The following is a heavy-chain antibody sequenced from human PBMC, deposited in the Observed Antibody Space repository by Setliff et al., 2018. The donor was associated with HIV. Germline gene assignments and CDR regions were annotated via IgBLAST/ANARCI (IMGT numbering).Heavy chain of an antibody. V-gene: IGHV3-23*01. CDR3: AKSDYNFNNLAGPNYFDY. CDR2: ISGSGDST. Sequence: GGSLRLSCATSGFTFSSYAMSWVRQAPGKGLEWVSAISGSGDSTYYADSVKGRFTISRDNSKNTLYLQMNSLRAEDMAVYYCAKSDYNFNNLAGPNYFDYWGQGALVTSPQ. D-gene: IGHD4-4*01. CDR1: GFTFSSYA. J-gene: IGHJ4*02.